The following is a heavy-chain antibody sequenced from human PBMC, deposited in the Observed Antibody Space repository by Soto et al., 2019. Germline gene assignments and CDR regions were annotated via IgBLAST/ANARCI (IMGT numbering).Heavy chain of an antibody. CDR2: INTDGTNT. V-gene: IGHV3-74*01. CDR3: AKDLLWGQSAY. J-gene: IGHJ4*02. Sequence: EVQLVESGGGLVQPGGSLRLSCAVSGFTFSRYWMHWFRQDPGNGLVWVSSINTDGTNTHYADSVRGRFTVSRDNAKNTVYLQKISLRSENTAVYYCAKDLLWGQSAYWGQGTLVVVSS. CDR1: GFTFSRYW. D-gene: IGHD3-16*01.